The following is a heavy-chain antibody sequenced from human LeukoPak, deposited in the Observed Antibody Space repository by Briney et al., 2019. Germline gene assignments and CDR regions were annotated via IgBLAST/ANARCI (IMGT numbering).Heavy chain of an antibody. CDR3: ARVGLVARGYGWFDP. V-gene: IGHV3-74*01. CDR1: GFTFSSYW. D-gene: IGHD3/OR15-3a*01. CDR2: INSDGSST. J-gene: IGHJ5*02. Sequence: GGSLRLSCAASGFTFSSYWMHWVRQAPGKGLVWVSRINSDGSSTSYADSVKGRFTISRDNAKNTLYLQMNSLRVEDTAVYYCARVGLVARGYGWFDPWGQGTLVTVSS.